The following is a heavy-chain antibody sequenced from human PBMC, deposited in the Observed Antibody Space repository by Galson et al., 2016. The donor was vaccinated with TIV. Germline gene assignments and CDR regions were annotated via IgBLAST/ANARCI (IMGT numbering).Heavy chain of an antibody. CDR2: ISGDSRFI. V-gene: IGHV3-21*01. J-gene: IGHJ4*02. CDR3: ARDQIIYDVVSGIDY. D-gene: IGHD3-3*02. Sequence: SLRLSCAASGFTFSRYTINWVRQSPGKGLEWVSSISGDSRFIYYADSMKGRFTISRDNTKNSLYLQMNSLRAEDTAVYFCARDQIIYDVVSGIDYWGQGTLITVSS. CDR1: GFTFSRYT.